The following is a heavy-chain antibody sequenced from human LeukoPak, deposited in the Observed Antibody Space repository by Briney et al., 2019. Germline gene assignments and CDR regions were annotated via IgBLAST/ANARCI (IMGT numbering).Heavy chain of an antibody. CDR3: AKPPSTDAWYVAFDV. CDR2: ISYHGTDT. CDR1: GFTFSSYA. Sequence: GGPLRLSCAASGFTFSSYAMHWVRQRPGEGLEWVGVISYHGTDTYFVESLKGRFTISRDNSKNTLYLQMNSLRSEDTAMYYCAKPPSTDAWYVAFDVWGRGTMVTVSS. D-gene: IGHD6-13*01. V-gene: IGHV3-30*18. J-gene: IGHJ3*01.